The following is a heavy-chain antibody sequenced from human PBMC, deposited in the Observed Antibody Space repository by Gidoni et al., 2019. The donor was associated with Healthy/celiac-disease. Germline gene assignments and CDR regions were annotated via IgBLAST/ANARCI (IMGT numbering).Heavy chain of an antibody. Sequence: QVQLVESGGGVVQPGRSLRLSCAASGFTFSSYAMHWVRQAPGKGLEWVAVISYDGSNKYYADSVKGRFTISRDNSKNTLYLQMNSLRAEDTAVYYCARDPGYFDYWGQGTLVTVSS. CDR1: GFTFSSYA. V-gene: IGHV3-30-3*01. CDR3: ARDPGYFDY. CDR2: ISYDGSNK. J-gene: IGHJ4*02.